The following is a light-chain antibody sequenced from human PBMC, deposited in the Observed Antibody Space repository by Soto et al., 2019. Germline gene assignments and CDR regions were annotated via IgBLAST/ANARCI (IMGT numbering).Light chain of an antibody. J-gene: IGKJ3*01. V-gene: IGKV3-20*01. CDR2: RAS. CDR3: QQYGSSPPT. Sequence: EMVLTQSPGTLSLSPGERATLSCRASQSVSSSYLAWYQQKPGQAPRLLIYRASSRATGIPDRFSGSGSGSDFPLSISRLEPEDFAMYYCQQYGSSPPTFGPGTKLAIK. CDR1: QSVSSSY.